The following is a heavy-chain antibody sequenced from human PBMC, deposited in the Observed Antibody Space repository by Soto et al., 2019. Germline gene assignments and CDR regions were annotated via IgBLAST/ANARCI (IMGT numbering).Heavy chain of an antibody. V-gene: IGHV3-30*18. CDR2: ISYDGSNK. CDR1: GFTFSSYG. Sequence: QVQLVESGGGVVQPGRSLRLSCAASGFTFSSYGMHWVRQAPGKGLEWVAVISYDGSNKYYADSVKGRFTISRDNSKNTLYLQMNSLRAEDTAVYYCAKDRRYFDWLSVASAFDILGQGTMVNVSS. D-gene: IGHD3-9*01. J-gene: IGHJ3*02. CDR3: AKDRRYFDWLSVASAFDI.